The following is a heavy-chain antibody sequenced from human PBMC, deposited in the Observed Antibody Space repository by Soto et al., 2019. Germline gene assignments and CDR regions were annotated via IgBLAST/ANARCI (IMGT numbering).Heavy chain of an antibody. Sequence: PSETLSLTCTVSGGSISSGGYYWCWIRQPPGKGLEWIGYIYYSGTTYYNPSLKSRVTISVDTSKNQFSLKVNSVTAADTAVYYCARALIQLWPHYYYGMDVWGQGTTVTVSS. CDR1: GGSISSGGYY. CDR2: IYYSGTT. V-gene: IGHV4-30-4*01. D-gene: IGHD5-18*01. J-gene: IGHJ6*02. CDR3: ARALIQLWPHYYYGMDV.